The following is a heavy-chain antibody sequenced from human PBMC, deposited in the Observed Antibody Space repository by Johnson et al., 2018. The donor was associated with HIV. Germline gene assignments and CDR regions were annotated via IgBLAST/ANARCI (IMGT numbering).Heavy chain of an antibody. J-gene: IGHJ3*02. CDR2: ISWNSGSI. CDR3: DI. D-gene: IGHD5-12*01. V-gene: IGHV3-9*01. Sequence: VQLVESGGGLVQPGRSLRLSCAASGFTFDDYAMHWVRQAPGKGLEWVSGISWNSGSIGYADSVKGRFTISRDNAKNSLYLQMNSREWLRSTGIAFDIWGQGTMVTVSS. CDR1: GFTFDDYA.